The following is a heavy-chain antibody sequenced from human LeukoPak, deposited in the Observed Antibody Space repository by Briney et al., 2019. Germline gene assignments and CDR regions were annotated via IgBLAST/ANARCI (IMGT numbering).Heavy chain of an antibody. CDR3: ARVEAAVGYYFDY. CDR2: IYYSGST. V-gene: IGHV4-59*01. D-gene: IGHD6-13*01. CDR1: GGSISSYY. Sequence: PSETLSLTCTVSGGSISSYYWSWIRQPPGKGLEWIGYIYYSGSTNYNPSFKSRVTISVDTSKNQFSLKLSSVTAADTAVYYCARVEAAVGYYFDYWGQGTLVTDSS. J-gene: IGHJ4*02.